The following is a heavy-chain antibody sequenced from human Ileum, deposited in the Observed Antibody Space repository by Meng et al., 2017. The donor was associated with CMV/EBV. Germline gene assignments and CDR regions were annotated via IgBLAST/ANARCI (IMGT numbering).Heavy chain of an antibody. V-gene: IGHV3-30-3*01. CDR2: ISDDGSNE. CDR3: ARQPGSLAY. J-gene: IGHJ4*02. Sequence: VYRVEAGGGAVQPGRSLSLSCTASGFTFSAHAMHWVRQAPGKGLEWVAVISDDGSNEYYADSVKGRFTISRDNSKNTVYLQMNSLRAADTAVYYCARQPGSLAYWGQGTLVTVSS. CDR1: GFTFSAHA.